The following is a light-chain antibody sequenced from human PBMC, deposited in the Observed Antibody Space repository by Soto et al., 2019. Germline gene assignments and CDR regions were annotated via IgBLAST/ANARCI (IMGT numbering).Light chain of an antibody. V-gene: IGKV3-20*01. J-gene: IGKJ2*01. CDR3: QQYDNAPYT. CDR2: GAS. Sequence: EIVLTQSPGTLSLSPGERATLSCRASQSISSSYLAWYQQKPGQAPRLLIYGASSRATGIPDRFSGSGAGTDCTRTISRLEPEDFAVYYCQQYDNAPYTFGQGTKLEIK. CDR1: QSISSSY.